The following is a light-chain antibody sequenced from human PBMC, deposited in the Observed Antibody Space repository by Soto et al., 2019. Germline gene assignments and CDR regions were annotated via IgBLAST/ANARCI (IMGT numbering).Light chain of an antibody. CDR2: INN. CDR3: AAWEYSLNCRV. V-gene: IGLV1-44*01. J-gene: IGLJ3*02. CDR1: SSNIGSNT. Sequence: QSVLTQSPSASGTPGQRVTISCSGGSSNIGSNTVSWYQQLPGTAPKLLIYINNQRPSGVPDRFSGSKSGTSASLAISGLQSDDEADYYCAAWEYSLNCRVFGGGTKVTVL.